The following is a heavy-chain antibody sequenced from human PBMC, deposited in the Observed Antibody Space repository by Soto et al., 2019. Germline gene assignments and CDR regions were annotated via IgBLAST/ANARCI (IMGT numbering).Heavy chain of an antibody. Sequence: QVQLQESGPGLVKPSQTLSLTCTVSGGSISSGDYYWSWIRQPPGKGLEWIGYIYYSGSTYDNPSLKSRVTISVDTSKNQFSLKLSSVTAADTAVYYCARDERTTVTTYGMDVWGQGTTVTVSS. CDR3: ARDERTTVTTYGMDV. V-gene: IGHV4-30-4*01. CDR1: GGSISSGDYY. D-gene: IGHD4-4*01. J-gene: IGHJ6*02. CDR2: IYYSGST.